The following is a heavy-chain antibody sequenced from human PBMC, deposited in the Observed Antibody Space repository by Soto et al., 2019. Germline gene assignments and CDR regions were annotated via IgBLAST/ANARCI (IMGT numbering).Heavy chain of an antibody. D-gene: IGHD1-1*01. Sequence: QVHLVQSGAEVRKPGASVKVSCKGSGYTFTSYGIAWVRQAPGQGLEWMGWTSAHNDNTNYAQRVQGRVTVTRDTSTSTAYTELRNLRSDDTAVYYCARGRYGDYWGQGALVTVSS. J-gene: IGHJ4*02. CDR1: GYTFTSYG. CDR3: ARGRYGDY. V-gene: IGHV1-18*01. CDR2: TSAHNDNT.